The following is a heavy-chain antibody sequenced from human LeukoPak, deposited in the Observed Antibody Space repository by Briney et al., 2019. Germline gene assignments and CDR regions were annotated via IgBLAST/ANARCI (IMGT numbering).Heavy chain of an antibody. Sequence: SETLSLTCTVSGYSISSGYYWGWIRQPPGKGLEWIGSIYHSGSTYYNPSLKSRVTISVDTSKNQFSLKLSSVTAADTAVYYCARESDFTEYSSSWYHIWGQGTLVTVSS. D-gene: IGHD6-13*01. V-gene: IGHV4-38-2*02. CDR2: IYHSGST. CDR1: GYSISSGYY. CDR3: ARESDFTEYSSSWYHI. J-gene: IGHJ4*02.